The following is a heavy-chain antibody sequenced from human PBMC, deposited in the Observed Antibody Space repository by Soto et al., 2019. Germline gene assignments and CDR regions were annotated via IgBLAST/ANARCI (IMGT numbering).Heavy chain of an antibody. CDR2: INGRGNYI. V-gene: IGHV3-21*01. D-gene: IGHD1-26*01. CDR3: VREDSKVGTNSAFEY. CDR1: GFTFSTYT. Sequence: EVQVAESGGDLVKPGGSLRLSCASSGFTFSTYTMNWVRQPPRTGQEWVSSINGRGNYIYYAESVKGRFTISRDNAKNSLYLQMDRLRAEDTALYYCVREDSKVGTNSAFEYWGLGALVTVSS. J-gene: IGHJ4*02.